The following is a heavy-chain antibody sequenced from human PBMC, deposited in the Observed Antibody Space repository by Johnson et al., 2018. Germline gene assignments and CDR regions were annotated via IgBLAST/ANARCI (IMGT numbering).Heavy chain of an antibody. Sequence: VQLVESGGGLAQPGRSLRLSGSVSGFTFGDYAMNWLRQAPGKGLEWVGFIRSKTYGGTTEYAASCRDRFTISRDDSKSIPYLHMNSLQTEDTAIYFCRRGTDSWSTISYYYLGLDVWGQGTTVTVSS. J-gene: IGHJ6*01. CDR2: IRSKTYGGTT. D-gene: IGHD6-13*01. V-gene: IGHV3-49*03. CDR3: RRGTDSWSTISYYYLGLDV. CDR1: GFTFGDYA.